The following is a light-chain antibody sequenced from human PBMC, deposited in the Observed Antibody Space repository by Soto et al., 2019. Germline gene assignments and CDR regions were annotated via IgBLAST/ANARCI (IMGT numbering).Light chain of an antibody. J-gene: IGKJ1*01. CDR2: DAS. Sequence: EIVMTQSPVTLSVSPGERATLSCRASQSVSSNFAWYQQKPGQAPRLLIYDASTRATGIPARFSGSGSGTEFTLTISSLQSEDFAVYYCQQYKKWPRTFGHGTKVDI. CDR3: QQYKKWPRT. CDR1: QSVSSN. V-gene: IGKV3-15*01.